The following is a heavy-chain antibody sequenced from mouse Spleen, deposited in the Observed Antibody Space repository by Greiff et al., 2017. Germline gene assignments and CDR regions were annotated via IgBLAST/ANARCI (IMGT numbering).Heavy chain of an antibody. CDR1: GFTFSSYA. CDR3: AREYDGPRGSY. Sequence: EVQLVESGGGLVKPGGSLKLSCAASGFTFSSYAMSWVRQSPEKRLEWVAEISSGGSYTYYPDTVTGRFTISRDNAKNTLYLEMSSLRSEDTAMYYCAREYDGPRGSYWGQGTLVTVSA. V-gene: IGHV5-9-4*01. CDR2: ISSGGSYT. J-gene: IGHJ3*01. D-gene: IGHD2-3*01.